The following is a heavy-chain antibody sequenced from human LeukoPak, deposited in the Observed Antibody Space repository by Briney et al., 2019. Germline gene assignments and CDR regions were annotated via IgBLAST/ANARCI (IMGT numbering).Heavy chain of an antibody. D-gene: IGHD3-22*01. J-gene: IGHJ3*02. CDR2: IIPILGIA. CDR3: ASQSVNYYEATGAFDI. V-gene: IGHV1-69*04. CDR1: GGTFSSYA. Sequence: SVKVSCKASGGTFSSYAISWVRQAPGQGLEWMGRIIPILGIANYAQKFQGRVTMTRDTSISTAYMELSRLRSDDTAVYYCASQSVNYYEATGAFDIWGQGTMVTVSS.